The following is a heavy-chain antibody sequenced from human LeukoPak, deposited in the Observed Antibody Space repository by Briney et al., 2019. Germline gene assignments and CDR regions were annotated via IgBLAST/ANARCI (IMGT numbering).Heavy chain of an antibody. V-gene: IGHV3-9*01. CDR1: GFTFDDYA. CDR2: ISWNSGSI. J-gene: IGHJ3*02. Sequence: GRSLRLSCAASGFTFDDYAMHWVRQAPGKGLEWVSGISWNSGSIGYADSVKGRFTISRDNAKNSLYLQMNSLRAEDTALYCCAKDISFYYGSGSYYNGNAFDIWGQGTMVTVSS. CDR3: AKDISFYYGSGSYYNGNAFDI. D-gene: IGHD3-10*01.